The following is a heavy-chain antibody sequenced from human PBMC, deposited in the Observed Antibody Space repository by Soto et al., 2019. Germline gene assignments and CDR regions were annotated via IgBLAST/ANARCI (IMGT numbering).Heavy chain of an antibody. V-gene: IGHV3-30*18. CDR3: AKESAGYYDSSGYYGLDP. Sequence: QVQLVESGGGVVQPGRSLRLSCAASGFTFSSYGMHWVRQAPGKGLEWVAVISYDGSNKYYADSVKGGFTISRDNSKNTEYLQMNSLRAEDTAVYYCAKESAGYYDSSGYYGLDPWGQGTLVTVSS. D-gene: IGHD3-22*01. CDR2: ISYDGSNK. J-gene: IGHJ5*02. CDR1: GFTFSSYG.